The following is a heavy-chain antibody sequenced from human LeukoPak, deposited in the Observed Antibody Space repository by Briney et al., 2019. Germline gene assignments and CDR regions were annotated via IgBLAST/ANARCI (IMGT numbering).Heavy chain of an antibody. V-gene: IGHV3-23*01. Sequence: GGSLTLSCAASGFTFYMYAMSWVRQAPGKGLEWVASMCGTAGCTFYADSVKGRFTISRDNSKKIMYLRMNSLRAEDTAIYYCAKDRPNFHENSGHYYRRDGDSWGQGTLVTVSS. CDR2: MCGTAGCT. CDR3: AKDRPNFHENSGHYYRRDGDS. J-gene: IGHJ5*01. CDR1: GFTFYMYA. D-gene: IGHD3-22*01.